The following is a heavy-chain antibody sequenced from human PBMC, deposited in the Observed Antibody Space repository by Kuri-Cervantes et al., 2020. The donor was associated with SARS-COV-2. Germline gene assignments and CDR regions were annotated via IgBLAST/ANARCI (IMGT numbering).Heavy chain of an antibody. CDR2: IYYSGST. CDR1: GGSIRSSGYY. J-gene: IGHJ6*03. CDR3: ARIIVGATYYYYYDYMDV. V-gene: IGHV4-39*01. D-gene: IGHD1-26*01. Sequence: ESLKISCTVSGGSIRSSGYYWGWIRQPPGKGLEWIGSIYYSGSTYYNPSLKSRVTISVDTSKNQFSLKLSSVTAADTAVYYCARIIVGATYYYYYDYMDVWGKGTTVTVSS.